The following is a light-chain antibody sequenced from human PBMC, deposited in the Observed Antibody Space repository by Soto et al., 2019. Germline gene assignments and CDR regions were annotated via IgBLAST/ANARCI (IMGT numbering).Light chain of an antibody. V-gene: IGKV1-33*01. J-gene: IGKJ4*01. CDR1: QDISDY. CDR3: QQYDNIPLT. CDR2: AAT. Sequence: DFQMTQSPAALSASLGDRVTITCHASQDISDYLNWYQQKPGAAPKLLIHAATNLQAGVPSRFSGSGSGTEFTFTISSLEPEDVATYYCQQYDNIPLTFGAGTMLDIK.